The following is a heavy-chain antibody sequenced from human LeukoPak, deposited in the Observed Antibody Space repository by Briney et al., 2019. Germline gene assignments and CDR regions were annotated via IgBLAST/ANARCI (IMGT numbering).Heavy chain of an antibody. CDR1: GFSLSTSGVA. J-gene: IGHJ4*02. CDR2: IYWDDDK. D-gene: IGHD3-10*01. CDR3: TVSLGRGVVFDK. Sequence: SGPTLVKPTQTLTLTCTFSGFSLSTSGVAVGWIRQPPGKALEWLALIYWDDDKRYSPSLKGRLTITKDTSKNQVLLTMTNVDPVDTATYFCTVSLGRGVVFDKWGQGTQVTVSS. V-gene: IGHV2-5*02.